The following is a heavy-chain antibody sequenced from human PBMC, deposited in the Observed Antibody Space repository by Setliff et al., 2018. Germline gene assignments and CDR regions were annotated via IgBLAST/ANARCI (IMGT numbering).Heavy chain of an antibody. D-gene: IGHD1-26*01. CDR1: GYAFTSFG. Sequence: ASVKVSCKASGYAFTSFGVNRVRQAPGQGLEWMGWISPYNGITRYAQTLQGRVTMTTDTSTKTAYMELRSLRSDDTAVYYCVRDQRVGANADDAFRLWGQGTRVTVSS. V-gene: IGHV1-18*01. J-gene: IGHJ3*01. CDR2: ISPYNGIT. CDR3: VRDQRVGANADDAFRL.